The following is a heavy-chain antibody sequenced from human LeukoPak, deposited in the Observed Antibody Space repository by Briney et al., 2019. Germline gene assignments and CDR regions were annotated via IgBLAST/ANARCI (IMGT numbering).Heavy chain of an antibody. D-gene: IGHD2-2*01. CDR1: GFTFSDYY. J-gene: IGHJ6*03. Sequence: GGSLRLSCAASGFTFSDYYMSWIRQAPGKGLEWVSYISSSGSTIYYADSVKGRFTISRDNAKNSLYLQMNSLRAEDTAVYYCARELRACSSTSCYANYYYYMDVWGKGTTVTISS. CDR3: ARELRACSSTSCYANYYYYMDV. V-gene: IGHV3-11*01. CDR2: ISSSGSTI.